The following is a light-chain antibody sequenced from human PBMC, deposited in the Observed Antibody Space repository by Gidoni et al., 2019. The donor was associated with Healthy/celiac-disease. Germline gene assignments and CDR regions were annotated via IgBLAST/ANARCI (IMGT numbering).Light chain of an antibody. V-gene: IGKV3-20*01. CDR2: GAS. Sequence: EIVLTQSPGTLSLSPGERATISCRASQSVSSSYLGWYQQKPGQAPRLLIYGASSRATGIPDRLSGSGSGTDLTRTISRLEPEDFAVYYCQQYGSSPMYTFGQGTKLEIK. J-gene: IGKJ2*01. CDR1: QSVSSSY. CDR3: QQYGSSPMYT.